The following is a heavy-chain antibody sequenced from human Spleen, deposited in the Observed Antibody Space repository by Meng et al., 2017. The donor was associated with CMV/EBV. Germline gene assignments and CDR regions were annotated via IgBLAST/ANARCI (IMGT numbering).Heavy chain of an antibody. CDR2: ISYDGSNK. Sequence: GESLKISCAASGFTFSSYAMNWVRQAPGKGLEWVAVISYDGSNKYYADSVKGRFTISRDNSKSTLYVQMNSLRGEDTAVYYCARDRKQLWSRYFYYGMDVWGQGTTVTVSS. D-gene: IGHD1-1*01. V-gene: IGHV3-30*04. CDR3: ARDRKQLWSRYFYYGMDV. J-gene: IGHJ6*02. CDR1: GFTFSSYA.